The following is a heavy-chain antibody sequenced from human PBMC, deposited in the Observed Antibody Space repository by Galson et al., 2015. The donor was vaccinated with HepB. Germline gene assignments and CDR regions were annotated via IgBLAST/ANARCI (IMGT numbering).Heavy chain of an antibody. D-gene: IGHD4-23*01. Sequence: PSLVKPTQTLTLTCTFSGFSLSTSGMCVSWIRQPPGKALEWLALIDWDDDKYYSTSLKTRLTISKDTSKNQVVLTMTNMDPVDTATYYCARNYGGNSGGGFDPWGQGTLVTVSS. CDR3: ARNYGGNSGGGFDP. CDR2: IDWDDDK. CDR1: GFSLSTSGMC. V-gene: IGHV2-70*01. J-gene: IGHJ5*02.